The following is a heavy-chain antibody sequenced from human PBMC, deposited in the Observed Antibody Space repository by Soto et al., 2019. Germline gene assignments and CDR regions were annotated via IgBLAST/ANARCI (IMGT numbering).Heavy chain of an antibody. V-gene: IGHV1-18*04. CDR2: ISAYNGNT. D-gene: IGHD3-3*01. J-gene: IGHJ6*02. Sequence: GASVKVSCKASGYTFTSYGISWVRRAPGQGLEWMGWISAYNGNTNYAQKLQGRVTMTTGTSTSTAYMELRSLRSDDTAVYYCARDTPTYYDFWSGRRYYGMDVWGQGTTVTVSS. CDR3: ARDTPTYYDFWSGRRYYGMDV. CDR1: GYTFTSYG.